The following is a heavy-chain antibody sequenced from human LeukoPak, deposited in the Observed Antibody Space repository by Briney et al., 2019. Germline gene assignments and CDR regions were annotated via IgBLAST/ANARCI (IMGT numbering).Heavy chain of an antibody. CDR2: INSSGGST. Sequence: ASVKVSCKASGYTFTSYYIHWVRQAPGQGLEWMGIINSSGGSTSYAQKFQGRVTMTRDTSTSTVSMELSSLRSEGTAVYYWAREGGGGEPRVARQEFDYWGQGTLVTVSS. CDR3: AREGGGGEPRVARQEFDY. V-gene: IGHV1-46*01. CDR1: GYTFTSYY. J-gene: IGHJ4*02. D-gene: IGHD1-14*01.